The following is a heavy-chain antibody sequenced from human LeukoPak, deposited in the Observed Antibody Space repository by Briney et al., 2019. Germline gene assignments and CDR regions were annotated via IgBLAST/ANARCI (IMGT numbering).Heavy chain of an antibody. J-gene: IGHJ3*02. CDR1: GGSISSGSYD. D-gene: IGHD2-2*01. V-gene: IGHV4-61*02. CDR2: IHTSGST. Sequence: PSETLSLTCTVSGGSISSGSYDWSWLRQPAGKGLEWIGRIHTSGSTNYNPSRKSRVTMAVDTSKNQFSLKLSSVTAADTAVYYCARYCGSTNCYVDAFDIWGQGTVVTVSS. CDR3: ARYCGSTNCYVDAFDI.